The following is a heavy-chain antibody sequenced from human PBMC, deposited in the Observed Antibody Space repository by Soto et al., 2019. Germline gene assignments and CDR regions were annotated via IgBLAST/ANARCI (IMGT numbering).Heavy chain of an antibody. CDR3: ARLVCSTSCYLAYYYYYMDV. CDR1: GGSISSSSYY. Sequence: SETLSLTCTVSGGSISSSSYYWGWIRQPPGKGLEWIGSIYYSGSTYYNPSLKSRVTISVDTSKNQCSLKLSSVTAADTAVYYCARLVCSTSCYLAYYYYYMDVWGKGTTVTVSS. V-gene: IGHV4-39*01. D-gene: IGHD2-2*01. CDR2: IYYSGST. J-gene: IGHJ6*03.